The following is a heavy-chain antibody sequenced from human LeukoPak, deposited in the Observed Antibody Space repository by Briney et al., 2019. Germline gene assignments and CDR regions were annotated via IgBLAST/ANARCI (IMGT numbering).Heavy chain of an antibody. V-gene: IGHV3-23*01. CDR1: GFIFNNYG. J-gene: IGHJ4*02. CDR3: AKGSSGYFFDL. D-gene: IGHD3-22*01. Sequence: GSLRLSCAASGFIFNNYGLVWVRQAPGKGLEWVSAISNDGGGTTYADFVKGRFSVSRDNSKNTLFLQMNSLRAEDTALYYCAKGSSGYFFDLWGQGTLVTVSS. CDR2: ISNDGGGT.